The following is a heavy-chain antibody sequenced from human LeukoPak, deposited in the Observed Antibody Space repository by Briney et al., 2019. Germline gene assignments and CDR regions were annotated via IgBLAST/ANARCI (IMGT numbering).Heavy chain of an antibody. D-gene: IGHD3-3*01. V-gene: IGHV4-34*01. J-gene: IGHJ6*03. CDR1: GGSFSGYY. CDR3: ARGYKIFGVVISCYMDV. Sequence: SETLSLTCAVYGGSFSGYYWSWIRQPPGKGLEWIGEINHSGSTNYNPSLKSRVTISVDTSKNQFSLKLSSVTAADTAVYYCARGYKIFGVVISCYMDVWGKGTTVTVSS. CDR2: INHSGST.